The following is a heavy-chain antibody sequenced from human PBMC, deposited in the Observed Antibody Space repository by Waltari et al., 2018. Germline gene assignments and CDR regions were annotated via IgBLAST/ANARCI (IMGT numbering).Heavy chain of an antibody. J-gene: IGHJ3*02. CDR2: MSGSGDTI. CDR1: GFTFSDYY. D-gene: IGHD6-6*01. Sequence: QVQLVESGGGLVQPGGSLRLSCAASGFTFSDYYMSWIRQAPGKGLEWVSYMSGSGDTIYYVDSVKGRFTISRDNAKNSLYLQMNSLRAEDTGVYFCRAARHPFDIWGQGTMVTVSS. CDR3: RAARHPFDI. V-gene: IGHV3-11*04.